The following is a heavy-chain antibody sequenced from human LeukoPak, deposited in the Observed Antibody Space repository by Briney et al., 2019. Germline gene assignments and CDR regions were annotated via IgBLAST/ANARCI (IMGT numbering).Heavy chain of an antibody. Sequence: GGSLRLSCAASGFTFSSYWMHWVRQAPGKGLVWVSRINSDGSSTSYADSVKGRFTISRDNAKNTLYLQMNSLRAEDTAVYYCARDFPGDFWSGYYWTDYYGMDVWGQGTTVTVSS. J-gene: IGHJ6*02. CDR2: INSDGSST. D-gene: IGHD3-3*01. CDR3: ARDFPGDFWSGYYWTDYYGMDV. CDR1: GFTFSSYW. V-gene: IGHV3-74*01.